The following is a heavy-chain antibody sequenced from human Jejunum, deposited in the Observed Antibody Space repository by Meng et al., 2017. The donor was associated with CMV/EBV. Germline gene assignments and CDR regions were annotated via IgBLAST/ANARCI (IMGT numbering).Heavy chain of an antibody. V-gene: IGHV4-30-4*08. CDR2: IYSSGRA. CDR1: ISSGDDY. D-gene: IGHD2-2*01. J-gene: IGHJ5*02. Sequence: ISSGDDYWTWIRQPPGKGLEWIGFIYSSGRAYYNPSLASRLTISVDTSKNQFSLRLSSVTAADTAVYYCARTQDCSITSCYTGFDPWGQGTLVTVSS. CDR3: ARTQDCSITSCYTGFDP.